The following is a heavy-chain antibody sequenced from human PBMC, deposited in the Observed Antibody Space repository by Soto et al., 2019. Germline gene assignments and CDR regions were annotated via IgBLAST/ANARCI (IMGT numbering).Heavy chain of an antibody. CDR1: GFTFSSYW. D-gene: IGHD3-3*01. V-gene: IGHV3-23*01. CDR2: ILVGGST. Sequence: GGSLRLSFAASGFTFSSYWMSWVRQAPGKALEWVSTILVGGSTYYADSVKGRFTISRDNSKNTLYLQMNSLTAGDTAVYYCAQATATCGGAFDICGQGRMVTVSS. CDR3: AQATATCGGAFDI. J-gene: IGHJ3*02.